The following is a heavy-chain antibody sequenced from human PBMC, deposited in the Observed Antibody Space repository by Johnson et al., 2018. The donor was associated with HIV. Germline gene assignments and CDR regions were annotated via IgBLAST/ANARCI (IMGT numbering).Heavy chain of an antibody. CDR3: AKDLLSSSWFHDAFDI. CDR1: GFTFSSYA. D-gene: IGHD6-13*01. V-gene: IGHV3-30*04. CDR2: ISSDGSNT. Sequence: VPLVESGGGSVTSGGSLRVSCAASGFTFSSYAMHWVRQAPGKGLVRVAVISSDGSNTYYADSVKGRFTVSRDNSKNTLYLQMNSLRAEDTAVYYCAKDLLSSSWFHDAFDIWGQGTMVTVSS. J-gene: IGHJ3*02.